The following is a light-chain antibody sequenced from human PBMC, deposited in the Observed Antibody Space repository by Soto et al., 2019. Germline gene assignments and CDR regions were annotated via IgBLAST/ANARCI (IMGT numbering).Light chain of an antibody. J-gene: IGKJ5*01. Sequence: EIQMTQSPSSLSASVGDRVTITCRASQGISNYLAWYQQKPGKAPKRLIYAASSLQSGVPSRFSGSGSGTEFTLTISSLQSEDFAVYYCQQYNNWPPITFGQGTRLEI. CDR2: AAS. CDR1: QGISNY. CDR3: QQYNNWPPIT. V-gene: IGKV1-16*01.